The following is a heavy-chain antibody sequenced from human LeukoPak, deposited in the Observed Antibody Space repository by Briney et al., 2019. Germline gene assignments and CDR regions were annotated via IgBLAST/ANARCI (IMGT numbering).Heavy chain of an antibody. Sequence: ASVKVSCKASGYTLTVYYMHWVRQAPGQGLEWMGWINPNSGGTDYAQKFQGRVTMTRDTSTSAAYMELISLRSDDTAVYYCARSSGTTFGLSDYWGQGPLVTVSS. V-gene: IGHV1-2*02. D-gene: IGHD3-16*01. CDR2: INPNSGGT. CDR1: GYTLTVYY. CDR3: ARSSGTTFGLSDY. J-gene: IGHJ4*02.